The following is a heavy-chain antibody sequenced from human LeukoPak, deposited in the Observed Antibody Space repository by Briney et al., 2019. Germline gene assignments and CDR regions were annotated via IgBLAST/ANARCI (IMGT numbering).Heavy chain of an antibody. D-gene: IGHD3-22*01. V-gene: IGHV4-59*08. CDR2: IYYSGST. CDR1: GGSISSYY. Sequence: SETLSLTFTVSGGSISSYYWSWIRQPPGKGLEWIGYIYYSGSTNYNPSLKSRVTISVDTSKNQFSLKLSSVTAADTAVYYCARTYYYDSSGCFDPWGQGTLVTVSS. J-gene: IGHJ5*02. CDR3: ARTYYYDSSGCFDP.